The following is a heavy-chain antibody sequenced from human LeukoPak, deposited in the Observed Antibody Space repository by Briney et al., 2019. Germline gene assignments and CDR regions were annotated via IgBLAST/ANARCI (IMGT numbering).Heavy chain of an antibody. J-gene: IGHJ6*02. V-gene: IGHV1-24*01. CDR1: GYTLTELS. Sequence: ASVKVSCKVSGYTLTELSIHWVRQAPGKGLEWMGGFDPEDGETIYAQKFQGRVTMTEDTSTDTAYMELSSLRSEDTAVYYCVTLGWFGEAYGMDVRGQGTTVTVSS. D-gene: IGHD3-10*01. CDR2: FDPEDGET. CDR3: VTLGWFGEAYGMDV.